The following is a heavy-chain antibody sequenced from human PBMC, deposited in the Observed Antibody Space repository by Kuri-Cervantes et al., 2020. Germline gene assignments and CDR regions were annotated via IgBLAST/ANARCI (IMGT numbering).Heavy chain of an antibody. J-gene: IGHJ2*01. CDR1: GGSFSGYY. CDR2: INHSGST. Sequence: SQTLSLTCAVYGGSFSGYYWSWIRQPPGKGLEWIGEINHSGSTNYNPSLKSRVTISVDTSKNQFSLKLSSVTAADTAVYYCANFEWATIRYFDLWGRGTLVTVSS. V-gene: IGHV4-34*01. CDR3: ANFEWATIRYFDL. D-gene: IGHD5-24*01.